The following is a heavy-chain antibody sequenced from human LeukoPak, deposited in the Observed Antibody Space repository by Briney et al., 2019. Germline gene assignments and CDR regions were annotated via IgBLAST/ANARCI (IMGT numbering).Heavy chain of an antibody. J-gene: IGHJ4*02. CDR1: GGSIISSSYY. CDR3: ARHVVGNYDLLSFDY. D-gene: IGHD2-21*01. V-gene: IGHV4-39*01. CDR2: MIYSGNT. Sequence: ETLSLTCGVSGGSIISSSYYWGWVRQHPGKGLEWIESMIYSGNTYYNPSLKSRVTMSVDTTDNQFSLKLSSVTAADTAVYYCARHVVGNYDLLSFDYWGQGSLVTVSS.